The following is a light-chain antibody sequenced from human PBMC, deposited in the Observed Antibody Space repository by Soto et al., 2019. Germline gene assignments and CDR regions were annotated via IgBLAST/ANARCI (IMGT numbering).Light chain of an antibody. J-gene: IGLJ2*01. CDR2: EGS. V-gene: IGLV2-23*01. Sequence: QSALTKPAPVSGSPGQSITISCTGTSRDVGSYNLVSWYQQHPGKAPKLMIYEGSKRPSGVSNRFSGSKSGNTASLTISGLQAEDEADYYCCSYAGSSRVFGGGTKVTVL. CDR1: SRDVGSYNL. CDR3: CSYAGSSRV.